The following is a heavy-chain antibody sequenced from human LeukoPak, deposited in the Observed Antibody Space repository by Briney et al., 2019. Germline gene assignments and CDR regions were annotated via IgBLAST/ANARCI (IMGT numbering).Heavy chain of an antibody. J-gene: IGHJ4*02. CDR3: ARGARSSPHLPSFDY. V-gene: IGHV1-3*01. CDR2: INAGNGNT. CDR1: GYTFTSYA. D-gene: IGHD6-13*01. Sequence: GASVKVSCKASGYTFTSYAMHWVRQAPGQRLEWMGWINAGNGNTKYSQKFQGRVTITRDTSASTAYMELSSLRSEDTAVYYCARGARSSPHLPSFDYWGQGTLVTVSS.